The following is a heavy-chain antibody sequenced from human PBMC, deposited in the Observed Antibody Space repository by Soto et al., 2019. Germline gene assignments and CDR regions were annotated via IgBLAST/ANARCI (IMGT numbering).Heavy chain of an antibody. CDR2: ISGSGGST. CDR3: AKRESYDFWSGSWFDP. CDR1: GFTFSSYA. J-gene: IGHJ5*02. V-gene: IGHV3-23*01. D-gene: IGHD3-3*01. Sequence: PGGSLRLFCAASGFTFSSYAMSWVRQAPGKGLEWVSAISGSGGSTYYADSVKGRFTISRDNSKNTLYLQMNSLRAEDTAVYYCAKRESYDFWSGSWFDPWGQGTLVTVSS.